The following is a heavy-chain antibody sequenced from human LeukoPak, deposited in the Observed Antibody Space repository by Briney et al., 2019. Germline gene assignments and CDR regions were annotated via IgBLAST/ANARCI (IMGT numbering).Heavy chain of an antibody. D-gene: IGHD6-13*01. J-gene: IGHJ4*02. Sequence: GGSLRLSCAASGFTFNNYAMHWVRQAPGKGLEWVSTISGSGGSTYYADSVKGRFTISRDNSKNTLYLQMNSLRAEDTAVYYCAITRGIGLSFDYWGQGTLVTVSS. CDR3: AITRGIGLSFDY. V-gene: IGHV3-23*01. CDR2: ISGSGGST. CDR1: GFTFNNYA.